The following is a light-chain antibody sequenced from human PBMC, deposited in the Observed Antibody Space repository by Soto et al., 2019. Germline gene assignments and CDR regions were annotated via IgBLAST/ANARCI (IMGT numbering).Light chain of an antibody. CDR1: QSISSY. CDR2: AAS. Sequence: DIQMTQSPSSLSASVGDRVTITCRANQSISSYLNWYQQKPGKAPKLLIYAASTLQRGVSSRFSGSGSGTDFTLTIRSLQLDDFATYYCQHYNSYSEAFGQGTKVDIK. V-gene: IGKV1-39*01. J-gene: IGKJ1*01. CDR3: QHYNSYSEA.